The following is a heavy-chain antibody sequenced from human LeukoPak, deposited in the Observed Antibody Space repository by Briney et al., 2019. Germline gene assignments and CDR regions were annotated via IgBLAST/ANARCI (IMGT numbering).Heavy chain of an antibody. V-gene: IGHV3-23*01. Sequence: PGRSLRLSCAASGFTFNNYAMSWVRQAPGEGLEWVSAISGSGGSTYYADSVKGRFTISRDNSKNTLYLQMNSLRAEDTAVYYCAKAPRGTQYYFDYWGQGTLVTVSS. CDR3: AKAPRGTQYYFDY. J-gene: IGHJ4*02. CDR2: ISGSGGST. CDR1: GFTFNNYA.